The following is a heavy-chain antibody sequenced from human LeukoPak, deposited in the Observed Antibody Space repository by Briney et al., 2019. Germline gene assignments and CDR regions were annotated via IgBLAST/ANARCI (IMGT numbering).Heavy chain of an antibody. J-gene: IGHJ3*02. CDR1: GVSISDGRYY. D-gene: IGHD2-2*01. V-gene: IGHV4-31*03. CDR2: KYYSGSA. Sequence: SETLSLTCSVSGVSISDGRYYWTWIRQHPGKGLEWIGYKYYSGSANYNPSLKSRLTTSVDTSKNQFSLQLSSVTAADTAMYYCATPYCSSISCLDVFNIWGQGTMVTASS. CDR3: ATPYCSSISCLDVFNI.